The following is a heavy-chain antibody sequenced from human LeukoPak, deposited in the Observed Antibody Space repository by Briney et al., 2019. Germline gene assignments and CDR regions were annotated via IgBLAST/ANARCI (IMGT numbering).Heavy chain of an antibody. V-gene: IGHV3-7*01. CDR1: GFTFSSYW. CDR3: ARDCSGGSCYGWYYFDY. CDR2: IKQDGSEK. J-gene: IGHJ4*02. D-gene: IGHD2-15*01. Sequence: GGSLRLSCAASGFTFSSYWMSWVRQAPGKGLEWVANIKQDGSEKSYVDSVKGRFTISRDNAKNSLYLQMNSLRAEDTAVYYCARDCSGGSCYGWYYFDYWGQGTLVTVSS.